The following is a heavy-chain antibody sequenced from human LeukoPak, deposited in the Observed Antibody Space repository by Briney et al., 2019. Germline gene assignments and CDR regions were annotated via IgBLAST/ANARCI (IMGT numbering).Heavy chain of an antibody. CDR2: ISSSSSYI. CDR3: ARDASDDLIAAALYYFDY. J-gene: IGHJ4*02. V-gene: IGHV3-21*01. Sequence: PEGSLRLSCAASGFTFSSYSMNWVRQAPGKGLEWVSSISSSSSYIYYADSVKGRFTISRGNAKNSLYLQMNSLRAEDTAVYYCARDASDDLIAAALYYFDYWGQGNLVDVSS. D-gene: IGHD6-13*01. CDR1: GFTFSSYS.